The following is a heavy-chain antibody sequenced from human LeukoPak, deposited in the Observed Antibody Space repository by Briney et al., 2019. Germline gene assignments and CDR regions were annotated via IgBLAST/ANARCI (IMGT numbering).Heavy chain of an antibody. V-gene: IGHV1-18*01. CDR1: GYIFTSYG. J-gene: IGHJ4*02. CDR3: ARDSDLGWAVAVTAPFDY. CDR2: ISAYNGNT. D-gene: IGHD6-19*01. Sequence: ASVKVSCKASGYIFTSYGISWVRQAPGQGLEWMGWISAYNGNTNYAQKLQGRVTMTTDTSTSTAYMELRSLRSDDTAVYYCARDSDLGWAVAVTAPFDYWGQGTLVTVSS.